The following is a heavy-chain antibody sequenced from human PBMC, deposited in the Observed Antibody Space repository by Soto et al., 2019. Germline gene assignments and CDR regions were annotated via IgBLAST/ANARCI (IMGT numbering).Heavy chain of an antibody. V-gene: IGHV3-30*18. Sequence: SLRLSCAASGFTFSSYGMHWVRQAPGKGLEWVAVISYDGSNKYYADSVKGRFTISRDNSKNTLYLQMNSLRAEDTAVYYCAKDRVGATTSYYYYYGMDVWGQGTKVTVSS. D-gene: IGHD1-26*01. CDR3: AKDRVGATTSYYYYYGMDV. CDR1: GFTFSSYG. CDR2: ISYDGSNK. J-gene: IGHJ6*02.